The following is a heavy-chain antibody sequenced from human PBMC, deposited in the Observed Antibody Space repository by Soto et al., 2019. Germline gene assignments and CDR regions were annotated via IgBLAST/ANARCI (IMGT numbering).Heavy chain of an antibody. D-gene: IGHD6-19*01. Sequence: QVQLVQSGAEVKKPGASVKVSCKASGYTFTSYGISWVRQAPGQGLEWMGWVSAYNGNTNYAQKVQGRVTMTTDTYTSTAYMELRSLRSDDTAVFNCARSKLYINGWEPSEYWGQGTLVTGSS. CDR1: GYTFTSYG. CDR2: VSAYNGNT. V-gene: IGHV1-18*01. J-gene: IGHJ4*02. CDR3: ARSKLYINGWEPSEY.